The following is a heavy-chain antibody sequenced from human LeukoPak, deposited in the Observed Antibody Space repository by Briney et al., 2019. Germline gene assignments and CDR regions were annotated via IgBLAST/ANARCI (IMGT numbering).Heavy chain of an antibody. Sequence: PGGSLRLSCAASGFTFSSYWMHWVRQAPGKGLVWVSRINSDGSSTSYADSVKGRFTISRDNAKNTLYLQMNSLRAEDTAVCYCASSSQYYYDSSDLDYWGQGTLVTVSS. CDR2: INSDGSST. D-gene: IGHD3-22*01. J-gene: IGHJ4*02. CDR3: ASSSQYYYDSSDLDY. V-gene: IGHV3-74*01. CDR1: GFTFSSYW.